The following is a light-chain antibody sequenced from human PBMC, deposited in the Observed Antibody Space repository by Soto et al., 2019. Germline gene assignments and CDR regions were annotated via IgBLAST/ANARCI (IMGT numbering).Light chain of an antibody. CDR2: DVT. V-gene: IGLV2-14*03. Sequence: QSALTQPASVSGSPGRSVTISCTGTSSDVGDFNYVSWYQHLPGRAPKLIIYDVTNRPSGISYRFSASKSGRTASLTISGLQPEDEADYYCSSYSRRTTHVVFGGGTKLTVL. CDR1: SSDVGDFNY. CDR3: SSYSRRTTHVV. J-gene: IGLJ2*01.